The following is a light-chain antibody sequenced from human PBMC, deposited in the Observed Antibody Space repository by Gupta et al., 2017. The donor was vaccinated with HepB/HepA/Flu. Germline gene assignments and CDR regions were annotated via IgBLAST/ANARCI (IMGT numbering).Light chain of an antibody. CDR2: AAS. V-gene: IGKV1-16*02. Sequence: DIQMTQSPSSLSASVGDRVSITCRASQGIYSNLAWFQQKAGKPPKSLIYAASRVKSGVPSKFTGNGSGTDFTLTISSWQPEDFATYYCQQYHRYPLTFGGGTKVEIK. J-gene: IGKJ4*01. CDR1: QGIYSN. CDR3: QQYHRYPLT.